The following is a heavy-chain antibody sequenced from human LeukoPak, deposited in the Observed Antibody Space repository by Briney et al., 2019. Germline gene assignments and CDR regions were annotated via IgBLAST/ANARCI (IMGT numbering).Heavy chain of an antibody. CDR3: ARDSLTMIVGRQKRGLDY. V-gene: IGHV3-21*01. J-gene: IGHJ4*02. CDR2: IRSSTTYV. D-gene: IGHD3-22*01. CDR1: GFTFSSYN. Sequence: GGSLRLSCAASGFTFSSYNMNWVRQAPGKGLEWVSSIRSSTTYVYYADSVKGRFTISRDNAKNSLYLQMNSLRAEDTAAYYCARDSLTMIVGRQKRGLDYWGQGTLVTVSS.